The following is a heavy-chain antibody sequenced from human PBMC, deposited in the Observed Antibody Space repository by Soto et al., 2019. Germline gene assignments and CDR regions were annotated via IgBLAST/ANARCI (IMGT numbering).Heavy chain of an antibody. Sequence: GGSLRLSCAASGFTFSNAWMNWVRQAPGKGLEWVGRIKSKTDGGTTDYAAPVKGRFTISRDDSKNTLYLQMNSLKTEDTAVYYCARDTGYCSGGSCYDPGYYFDYWGQGTLVTVSS. V-gene: IGHV3-15*07. J-gene: IGHJ4*02. CDR2: IKSKTDGGTT. CDR3: ARDTGYCSGGSCYDPGYYFDY. CDR1: GFTFSNAW. D-gene: IGHD2-15*01.